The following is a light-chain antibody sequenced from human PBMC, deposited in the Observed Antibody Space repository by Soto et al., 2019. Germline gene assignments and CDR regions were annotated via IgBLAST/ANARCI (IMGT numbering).Light chain of an antibody. CDR2: DVS. CDR3: SSYTSDSTYV. V-gene: IGLV2-14*01. CDR1: STDVGRYNY. Sequence: QSVLTQPASVSGSPGQSITISCTGTSTDVGRYNYVSWYQQHPGKAPKLMIYDVSNRPSGVSSRFSGSKSGITASLTISGLQAEDEADYYCSSYTSDSTYVFGTGTEVTVL. J-gene: IGLJ1*01.